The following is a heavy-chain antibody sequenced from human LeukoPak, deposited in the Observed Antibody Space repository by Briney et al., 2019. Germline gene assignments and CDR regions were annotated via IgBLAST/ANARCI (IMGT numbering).Heavy chain of an antibody. Sequence: GGSLRLSCAASGFTLSSYAMSWVRQAPGKGLEWVSAISGSGGSTYYADSVKGRFTISRDNSKNTLYLQMNSLRAEDTAVYYCAKDRIITMIVVALDYWGQGTLVTVSS. CDR1: GFTLSSYA. CDR3: AKDRIITMIVVALDY. J-gene: IGHJ4*02. CDR2: ISGSGGST. D-gene: IGHD3-22*01. V-gene: IGHV3-23*01.